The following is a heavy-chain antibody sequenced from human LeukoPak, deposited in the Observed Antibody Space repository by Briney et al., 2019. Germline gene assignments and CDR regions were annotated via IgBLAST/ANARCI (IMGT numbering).Heavy chain of an antibody. CDR2: IWYDGSNK. J-gene: IGHJ3*02. CDR1: GFTFSTYG. V-gene: IGHV3-33*01. D-gene: IGHD3-10*01. CDR3: ARDTSGSYRACNI. Sequence: GGSLRLSCAASGFTFSTYGMHWVRQAPGKGLEWVAVIWYDGSNKYYADSVKGRFTISRDNSKNTLYLQMNSLRAEDTAVYYCARDTSGSYRACNIWGQETMVTVSS.